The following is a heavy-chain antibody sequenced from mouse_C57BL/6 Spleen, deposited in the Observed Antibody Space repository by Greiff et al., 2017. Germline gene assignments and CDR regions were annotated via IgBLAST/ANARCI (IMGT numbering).Heavy chain of an antibody. V-gene: IGHV1-50*01. D-gene: IGHD1-1*01. CDR1: GYTFTSYW. CDR3: ARDYGRGY. J-gene: IGHJ2*01. CDR2: IDPSDSYT. Sequence: QVQLKQPGAELVKPGASVKLSCKASGYTFTSYWMQWVKQRPGQGLEWIGEIDPSDSYTNYNQKFKGKATLTVDTSSSTAYMQLSSLTSEDSAVYYCARDYGRGYWGQGTTLTVSS.